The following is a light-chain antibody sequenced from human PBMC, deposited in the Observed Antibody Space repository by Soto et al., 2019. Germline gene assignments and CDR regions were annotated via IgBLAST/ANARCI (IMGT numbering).Light chain of an antibody. CDR3: ASYAGTKHCV. CDR1: SRDVGFYNF. J-gene: IGLJ1*01. Sequence: QSALTQPPSASGSPGQSLTISCTGTSRDVGFYNFVSWYQQRPGKAPKLVIYEVTKRPSGVPDRFSGSKSGSTASLTVSGLQADDEADYYCASYAGTKHCVFGSGTKVTVL. V-gene: IGLV2-8*01. CDR2: EVT.